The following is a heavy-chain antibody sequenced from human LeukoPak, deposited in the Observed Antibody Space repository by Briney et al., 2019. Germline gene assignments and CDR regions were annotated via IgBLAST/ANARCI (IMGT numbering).Heavy chain of an antibody. V-gene: IGHV3-30*02. CDR2: IHHDGSNK. CDR1: GFTFSNYA. Sequence: GGSLRLSCAASGFTFSNYAIHWVRQAPGKGLEWVAFIHHDGSNKYYADSVKGRFTISRDNSKNTLFLQMNSLRGEDTAVYYCARRAGAYSHPYDYWGQGTLVTVSS. J-gene: IGHJ4*02. D-gene: IGHD4/OR15-4a*01. CDR3: ARRAGAYSHPYDY.